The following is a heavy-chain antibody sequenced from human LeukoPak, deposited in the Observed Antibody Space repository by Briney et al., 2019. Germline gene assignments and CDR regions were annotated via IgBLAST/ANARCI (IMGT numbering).Heavy chain of an antibody. CDR3: ARGLTTSGPYYDY. Sequence: GGSLRLSCATSGFTFSAHTMNRVRQGPMRGLEWVAYISSHGSGIYYADSVKGRFTISRDNANNSVYLQMNNLGVDDTAVYYCARGLTTSGPYYDYWGRGTQVTVSS. D-gene: IGHD4/OR15-4a*01. V-gene: IGHV3-48*04. J-gene: IGHJ4*02. CDR1: GFTFSAHT. CDR2: ISSHGSGI.